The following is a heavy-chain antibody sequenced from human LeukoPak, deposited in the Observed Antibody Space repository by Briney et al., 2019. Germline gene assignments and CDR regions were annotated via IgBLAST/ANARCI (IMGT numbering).Heavy chain of an antibody. CDR3: AHIRLWTTRDFDF. J-gene: IGHJ4*02. CDR2: IYWDDNK. Sequence: ESGPTLVKPTQTLTLTCSFSGFSLSSTGVGVGWIRQPPGKALEWLALIYWDDNKYYRPSLRSRLTITKDTSKTQVVLTMTDMDPMDTATYYCAHIRLWTTRDFDFWGQGTLVTVSS. CDR1: GFSLSSTGVG. D-gene: IGHD1-1*01. V-gene: IGHV2-5*02.